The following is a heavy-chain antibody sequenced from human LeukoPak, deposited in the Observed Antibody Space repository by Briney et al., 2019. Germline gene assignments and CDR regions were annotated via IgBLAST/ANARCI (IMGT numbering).Heavy chain of an antibody. CDR2: INHSGST. D-gene: IGHD4-17*01. Sequence: SETLSLTCAVYGGSFSGYFWSWIRQPPGKGLEWIGEINHSGSTNYNPSLKSRVTISVDTSRNQFSLKLSSVTAADTAVYSCARGLTTVTTFNWFDPWGQGTLVAVSS. CDR3: ARGLTTVTTFNWFDP. CDR1: GGSFSGYF. J-gene: IGHJ5*02. V-gene: IGHV4-34*01.